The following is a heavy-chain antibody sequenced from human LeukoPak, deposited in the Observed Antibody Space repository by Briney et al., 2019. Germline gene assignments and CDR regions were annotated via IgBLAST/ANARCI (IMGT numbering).Heavy chain of an antibody. CDR1: GFTFSSYW. D-gene: IGHD6-13*01. CDR2: INTDGSST. J-gene: IGHJ4*02. V-gene: IGHV3-74*01. Sequence: GGSLRLSCAASGFTFSSYWMHWVRQAPGKGLVWVSRINTDGSSTSYADSVKGRFTISRDNAKDTLYLQMNSLRAEDTAVYYCARSSSWTEVDYWGQGTLVPVSS. CDR3: ARSSSWTEVDY.